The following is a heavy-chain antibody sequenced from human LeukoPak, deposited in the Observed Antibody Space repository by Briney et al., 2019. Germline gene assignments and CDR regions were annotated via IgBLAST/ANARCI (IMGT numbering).Heavy chain of an antibody. CDR3: ARDPSNYRYFDY. Sequence: GSLILSCAASGFTFSSYGMHWVRQAPGKGLEWVAVIWYDGSNKYYADSVKGRFTISRDNSKNTLYLQMNSLRAEDTAVYYCARDPSNYRYFDYWGQGTLVTVSS. D-gene: IGHD4/OR15-4a*01. V-gene: IGHV3-33*01. J-gene: IGHJ4*02. CDR1: GFTFSSYG. CDR2: IWYDGSNK.